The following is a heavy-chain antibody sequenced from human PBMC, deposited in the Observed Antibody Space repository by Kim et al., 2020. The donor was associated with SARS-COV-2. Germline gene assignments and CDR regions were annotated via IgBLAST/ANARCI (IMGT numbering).Heavy chain of an antibody. Sequence: GGSLRLSCAASGFTFSSYGMHWVRQAPGKGLEWVAVISSDGSNKYSADSVKRRFTISRDTYKYTLYQQMNSLRAEDTAVYYCSPPKIVSYWGQGTLVTVSS. D-gene: IGHD3-22*01. CDR2: ISSDGSNK. J-gene: IGHJ4*02. CDR3: SPPKIVSY. CDR1: GFTFSSYG. V-gene: IGHV3-30*03.